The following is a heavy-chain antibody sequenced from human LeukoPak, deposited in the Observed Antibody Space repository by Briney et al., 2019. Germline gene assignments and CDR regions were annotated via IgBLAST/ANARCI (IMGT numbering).Heavy chain of an antibody. CDR1: GFTFSSYG. V-gene: IGHV3-33*01. D-gene: IGHD6-25*01. Sequence: PGGSLRLSCAASGFTFSSYGMHWVRQAPGKGLEWVAVIWYDGSGKYYAESVKGRFTISRDNSKNTLYLQMNSLRAEDTAVYYCARLSGWFDYWGQGTLVTVSS. CDR3: ARLSGWFDY. CDR2: IWYDGSGK. J-gene: IGHJ4*02.